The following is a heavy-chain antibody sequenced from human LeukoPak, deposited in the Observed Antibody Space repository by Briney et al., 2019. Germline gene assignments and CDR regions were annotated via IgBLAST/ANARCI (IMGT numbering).Heavy chain of an antibody. Sequence: GASVKVSCKASGGTFSSYTTSWVRQAPGQGLEWMGRIIPILGIANYAQKFQGRVTITADKSTSTAYMELSSLRSEDTAVYYCGREDYYYDSSGYQIGGWFDPWGQGTLVTVSS. CDR2: IIPILGIA. V-gene: IGHV1-69*04. J-gene: IGHJ5*02. CDR1: GGTFSSYT. CDR3: GREDYYYDSSGYQIGGWFDP. D-gene: IGHD3-22*01.